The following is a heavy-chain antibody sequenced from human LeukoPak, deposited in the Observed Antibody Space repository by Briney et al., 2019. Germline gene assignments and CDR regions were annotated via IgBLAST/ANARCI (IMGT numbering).Heavy chain of an antibody. V-gene: IGHV3-33*06. CDR2: IWYDGSRK. CDR1: GFIFTSYG. CDR3: AKGGCASSSCFDTYYYGMDA. Sequence: PGGSLRLSCAASGFIFTSYGMHWVRQAPGKGLEWVAVIWYDGSRKYYTDSVKGRFTISRDNSKNTLYLQMNSLRAEDMAVYYCAKGGCASSSCFDTYYYGMDAWGQGTTVTVSS. D-gene: IGHD2-2*01. J-gene: IGHJ6*02.